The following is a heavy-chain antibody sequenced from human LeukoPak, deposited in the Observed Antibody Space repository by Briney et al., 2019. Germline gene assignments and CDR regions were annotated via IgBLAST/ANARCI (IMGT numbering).Heavy chain of an antibody. Sequence: PSETLSLTCTVSGGPISSSSYYWGWIRQPPGKGLEWIGSIYYSGSTYYNPSLKSRVTISVDTSKNQFSLKLSSVTAADTAVYYCARLPARYFDWLFQRWNWFDPWGQGTLVTVSS. CDR3: ARLPARYFDWLFQRWNWFDP. V-gene: IGHV4-39*01. J-gene: IGHJ5*02. CDR1: GGPISSSSYY. D-gene: IGHD3-9*01. CDR2: IYYSGST.